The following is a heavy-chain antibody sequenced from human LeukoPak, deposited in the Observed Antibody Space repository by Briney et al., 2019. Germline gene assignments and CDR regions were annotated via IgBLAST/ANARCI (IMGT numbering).Heavy chain of an antibody. CDR1: GGSISSSSYY. V-gene: IGHV4-61*02. J-gene: IGHJ4*02. D-gene: IGHD3-10*01. CDR2: IYTSGST. Sequence: PSETLSLTCTVSGGSISSSSYYWGWIRQPPGKGLEWIGRIYTSGSTNYNPSLKSRVTISVDTSKNQFSLKLSSVTAADTAVYYCASAGVSRGDYWGQGTLVTVSS. CDR3: ASAGVSRGDY.